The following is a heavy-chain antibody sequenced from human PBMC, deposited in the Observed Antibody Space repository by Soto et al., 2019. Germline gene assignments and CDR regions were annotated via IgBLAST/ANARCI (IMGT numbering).Heavy chain of an antibody. V-gene: IGHV1-2*04. CDR1: GGTFSSYT. Sequence: GASVKVSCKASGGTFSSYTISWVRQAPGQGLEWMGWINPNSGGTNYAQKFQGWVTMTRDTSISTAYMELSRLRSDDTAVYYCAREIRCISTSQDRYYYYYGMDVWGQGTTVTVSS. J-gene: IGHJ6*02. D-gene: IGHD2-2*01. CDR3: AREIRCISTSQDRYYYYYGMDV. CDR2: INPNSGGT.